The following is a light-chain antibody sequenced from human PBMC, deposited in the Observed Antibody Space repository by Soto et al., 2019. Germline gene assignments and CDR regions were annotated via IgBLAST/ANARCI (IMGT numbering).Light chain of an antibody. CDR3: SSHGGANNFYL. V-gene: IGLV2-8*01. Sequence: QSALTQPPSASGSPGQSVAISCTGTSSDIGAYNYVSWYQQHPGKVPKLIIYEVTNRPSGVPDRFSASKSGNTASLTVSGLHAEDEADYYCSSHGGANNFYLFGTGTKVTVL. J-gene: IGLJ1*01. CDR1: SSDIGAYNY. CDR2: EVT.